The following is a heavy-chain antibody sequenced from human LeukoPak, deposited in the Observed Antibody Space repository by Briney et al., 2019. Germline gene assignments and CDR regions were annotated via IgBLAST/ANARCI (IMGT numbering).Heavy chain of an antibody. CDR2: IGQDGDT. CDR3: VRETPNAWRSAFDI. J-gene: IGHJ3*02. CDR1: GFTFSRYD. Sequence: GGSLRLSCAASGFTFSRYDMHWVRQVSGTVLEWVSAIGQDGDTYYPGSVKGRFTISRENARNSLYLQMNSLRAEDTAVYYCVRETPNAWRSAFDIWGQGTVVTVSS. V-gene: IGHV3-13*01. D-gene: IGHD1-1*01.